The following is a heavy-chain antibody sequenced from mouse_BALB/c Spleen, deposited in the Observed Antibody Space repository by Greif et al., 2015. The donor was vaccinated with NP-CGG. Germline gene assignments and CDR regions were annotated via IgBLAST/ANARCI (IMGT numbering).Heavy chain of an antibody. CDR1: GYTFTSYW. CDR3: AREDRGGLDY. J-gene: IGHJ2*01. CDR2: IYPGDGDT. V-gene: IGHV1-87*01. Sequence: QVQLQQSGAELARPGASVKLSCKASGYTFTSYWMQWVKQRPGQGLEWIGAIYPGDGDTGYTQKFKGKATLTADKSSSTAYMQLSSLASEDSAVYYYAREDRGGLDYWGQGTTLTVSS.